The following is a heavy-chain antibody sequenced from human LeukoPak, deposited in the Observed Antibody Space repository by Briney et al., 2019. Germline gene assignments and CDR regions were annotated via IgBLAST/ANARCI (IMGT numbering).Heavy chain of an antibody. CDR3: ARVGYCSGGSCYFISSGAFDI. V-gene: IGHV4-59*01. D-gene: IGHD2-15*01. CDR1: GGSISSYY. CDR2: IYYSGST. J-gene: IGHJ3*02. Sequence: SETLSLTCTVSGGSISSYYWSWIRQPPGKGLEWIGYIYYSGSTSYNPSLKSRVTISVDTSKNQFSLKLSSVTAADTAVYYCARVGYCSGGSCYFISSGAFDIWGQGTMVTVSS.